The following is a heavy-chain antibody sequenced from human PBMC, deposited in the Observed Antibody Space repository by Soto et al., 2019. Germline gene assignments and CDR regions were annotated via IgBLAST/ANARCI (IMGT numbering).Heavy chain of an antibody. V-gene: IGHV4-59*01. CDR3: ARVWGYYFEY. CDR2: IYYSGST. CDR1: GGSIRSYY. J-gene: IGHJ4*02. D-gene: IGHD3-16*01. Sequence: QVQLQESGPGLVKPSETLSLTCTVSGGSIRSYYWSWIRQPPGKGLEWIGYIYYSGSTNYNPSLKSRVTISVDTSKNQFALKLSSVTAADTAVYYCARVWGYYFEYWGQGTLVTVSS.